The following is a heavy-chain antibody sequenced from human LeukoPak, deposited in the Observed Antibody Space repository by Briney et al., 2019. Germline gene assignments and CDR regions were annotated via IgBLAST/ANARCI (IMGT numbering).Heavy chain of an antibody. CDR1: GFTVSRHS. CDR2: IYSDGSI. J-gene: IGHJ6*02. D-gene: IGHD3-10*01. Sequence: GGSLRLSCAASGFTVSRHSMNWVRQAPDKGLQWVSVIYSDGSIYYADSVKGRFTISRDNSKNTLYHQMSSLRADDTALYYCARENNFGSGMDVWGQGTTVTVSS. CDR3: ARENNFGSGMDV. V-gene: IGHV3-53*01.